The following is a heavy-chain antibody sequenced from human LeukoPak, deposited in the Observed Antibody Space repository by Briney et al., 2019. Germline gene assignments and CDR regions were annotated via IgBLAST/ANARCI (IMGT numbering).Heavy chain of an antibody. D-gene: IGHD3-3*01. CDR1: GGSISSYY. CDR2: IYYSGST. CDR3: ARGGTIFGVVIAFDP. J-gene: IGHJ5*02. Sequence: KPSETLSLTCTVSGGSISSYYWSWIRQPPGKGLEWIGYIYYSGSTNYNPSLKSRVTISVDTSKNQFSLKLSSVTAADTAVYYCARGGTIFGVVIAFDPWGQGTLVTVSS. V-gene: IGHV4-59*01.